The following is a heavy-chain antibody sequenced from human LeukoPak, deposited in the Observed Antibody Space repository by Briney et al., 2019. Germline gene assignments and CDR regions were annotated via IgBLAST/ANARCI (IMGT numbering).Heavy chain of an antibody. CDR3: AKRGLWFGELLYSEYYFDY. V-gene: IGHV3-53*01. Sequence: GGSLRLSCAASEFSVGSNYMTWVRQAPGKGLEWVSLIYSGGSTYYADSVKGRFTISRDNSKNTLYLQMNSLRAEDTAVYYCAKRGLWFGELLYSEYYFDYWGQGTLVTVSS. J-gene: IGHJ4*02. D-gene: IGHD3-10*01. CDR1: EFSVGSNY. CDR2: IYSGGST.